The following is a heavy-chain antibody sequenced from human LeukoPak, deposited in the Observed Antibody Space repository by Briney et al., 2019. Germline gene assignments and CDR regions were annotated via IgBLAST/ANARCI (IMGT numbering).Heavy chain of an antibody. V-gene: IGHV3-30*03. J-gene: IGHJ4*02. Sequence: GGSLRLSCAASGFTFSTYGVHWVRKAPGRGLEWVAVIIHDGSNKYYADSVKGRFTISRDNSKNTLYLQMNSLRAEDTAVYYCARERYYYDSDYYYVKYFDNWGQGTLVTVSS. CDR1: GFTFSTYG. CDR3: ARERYYYDSDYYYVKYFDN. CDR2: IIHDGSNK. D-gene: IGHD3-22*01.